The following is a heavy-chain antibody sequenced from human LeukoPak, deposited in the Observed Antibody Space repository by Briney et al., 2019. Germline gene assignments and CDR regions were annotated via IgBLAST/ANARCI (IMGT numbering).Heavy chain of an antibody. J-gene: IGHJ4*02. CDR2: SYYCGIT. Sequence: SETLSLLCTLCSGSIRSGDYYWRLIGQPPAKDLECMGYSYYCGITYYSPSLKSRVTISVDTSKNQFSLKLSSVTAADTAVYYCARCTNDYSIPFDYWGQGTLVTVSS. CDR3: ARCTNDYSIPFDY. CDR1: SGSIRSGDYY. D-gene: IGHD4-11*01. V-gene: IGHV4-30-4*08.